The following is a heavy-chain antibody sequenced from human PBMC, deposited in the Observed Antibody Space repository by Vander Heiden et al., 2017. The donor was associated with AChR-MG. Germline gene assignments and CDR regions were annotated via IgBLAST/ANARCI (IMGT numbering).Heavy chain of an antibody. CDR1: GYTFTSYD. D-gene: IGHD3-3*01. CDR3: ARGQPITIFGVGGNWFDP. V-gene: IGHV1-8*01. CDR2: MNPNSGNT. Sequence: QVQLVQSGAEVKKPGASVKVSCKASGYTFTSYDINWVRQATGQGLEWMGWMNPNSGNTGYAQKFQGRVTMTRNTSISTAYMELSSLRSEDTAVYYCARGQPITIFGVGGNWFDPWGHGTLVTVSS. J-gene: IGHJ5*02.